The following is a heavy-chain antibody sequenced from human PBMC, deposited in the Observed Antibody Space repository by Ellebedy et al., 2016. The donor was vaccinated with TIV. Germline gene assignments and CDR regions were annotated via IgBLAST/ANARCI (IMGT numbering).Heavy chain of an antibody. CDR2: FDPEDGET. CDR1: GYTLTELS. D-gene: IGHD1-26*01. J-gene: IGHJ4*02. V-gene: IGHV1-24*01. Sequence: AASVKVSCKVFGYTLTELSMHWVRQAPGKGLEWMGGFDPEDGETIYAQKFQGRVTMTEDTSTDTAYMELSSLRSEDTAVYYCARDGYSGSYYYFDYWGQGTLVTVSS. CDR3: ARDGYSGSYYYFDY.